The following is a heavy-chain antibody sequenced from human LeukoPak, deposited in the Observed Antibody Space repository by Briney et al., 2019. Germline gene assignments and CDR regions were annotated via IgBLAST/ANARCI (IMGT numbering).Heavy chain of an antibody. CDR1: GGSISSYY. CDR2: IYYRGTI. D-gene: IGHD5-12*01. V-gene: IGHV4-59*01. CDR3: ARATRYTAYDFAFDI. J-gene: IGHJ3*02. Sequence: SETLSLTCTVSGGSISSYYWSWIRQPPGKGLEWIGYIYYRGTINYNPSLKSRVTISVDASKNEFSLKLTSVTAADTAVYYCARATRYTAYDFAFDIWGQGTMVTVSS.